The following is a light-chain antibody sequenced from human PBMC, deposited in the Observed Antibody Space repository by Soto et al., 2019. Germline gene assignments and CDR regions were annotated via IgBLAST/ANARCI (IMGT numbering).Light chain of an antibody. Sequence: DIQMTQSPSSLSASVGDRVTITCRASQSISSYLNWYQQKPGKAHQLLIYAPSSLQSGVPSRFMGSGSRTDFTLTISILQTEDFATYYGKLSYSTLPYTFGQGTKLAIK. V-gene: IGKV1-39*01. CDR2: APS. J-gene: IGKJ2*01. CDR1: QSISSY. CDR3: KLSYSTLPYT.